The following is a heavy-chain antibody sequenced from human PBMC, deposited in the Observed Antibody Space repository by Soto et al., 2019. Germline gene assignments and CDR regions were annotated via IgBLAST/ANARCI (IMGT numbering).Heavy chain of an antibody. CDR3: ARSEMTYNWND. V-gene: IGHV3-23*01. D-gene: IGHD1-1*01. CDR2: ISGSREMT. Sequence: EVPLLESGGYLVQPGGSLRLACAASGFTFRGDAMSWVRPAPGKGLEGVSSISGSREMTHYAESVKGRFTISSDNSKNTLYLQMESLRAEDTALYYCARSEMTYNWNDWGQGTLVTVSS. CDR1: GFTFRGDA. J-gene: IGHJ4*02.